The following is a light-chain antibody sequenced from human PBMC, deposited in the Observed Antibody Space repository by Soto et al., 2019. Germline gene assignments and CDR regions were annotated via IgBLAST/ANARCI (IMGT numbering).Light chain of an antibody. V-gene: IGKV3-15*01. CDR1: PSVSSN. CDR3: QQYNNWPVT. CDR2: GAS. Sequence: EIVMTQSPATLSVSPGERATLSCRASPSVSSNLAWYQQKPGQAPRLLIYGASTRATGIPARFSGSGSGTEFTLTISSLQSEDFAVYYGQQYNNWPVTFGPGTKVDVK. J-gene: IGKJ3*01.